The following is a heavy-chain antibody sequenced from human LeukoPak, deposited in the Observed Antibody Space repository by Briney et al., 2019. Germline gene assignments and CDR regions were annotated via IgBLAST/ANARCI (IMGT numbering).Heavy chain of an antibody. Sequence: GGSLRLSCAASGFTFSNAWMSWVRQAPGKGLEWVGRIKSKTDGGTTDYAPPVKGRFTIPRDDSKNTRYLQTNSLKTQDTAVYYCTTGVRYCSSTSCYRYYYYYLDVWGKGTTVTVSS. D-gene: IGHD2-2*01. CDR2: IKSKTDGGTT. CDR3: TTGVRYCSSTSCYRYYYYYLDV. V-gene: IGHV3-15*01. J-gene: IGHJ6*03. CDR1: GFTFSNAW.